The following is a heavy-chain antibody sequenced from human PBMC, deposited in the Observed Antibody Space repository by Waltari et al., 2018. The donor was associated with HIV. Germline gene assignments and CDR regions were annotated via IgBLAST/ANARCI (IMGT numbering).Heavy chain of an antibody. CDR2: SSAYNGNT. V-gene: IGHV1-18*01. CDR1: GYTFPSYG. Sequence: QVQLVQSGAEVKNPGASVKVSCTASGYTFPSYGLSWVRQAPGQGLAWMGWSSAYNGNTNYAQKRQGRVTMTTDTATSTAYMELRSLRSDDTVVYYGARCAKYDAVDIWGQGTMVTVSS. CDR3: ARCAKYDAVDI. J-gene: IGHJ3*02.